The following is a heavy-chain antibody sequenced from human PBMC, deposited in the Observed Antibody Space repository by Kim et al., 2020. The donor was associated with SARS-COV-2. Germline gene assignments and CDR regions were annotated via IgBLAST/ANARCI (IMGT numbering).Heavy chain of an antibody. Sequence: SVKGRFTISRDNAKNSLYLQMNSLRAEDTAVYYCARGPPHRSGYDSFIGYWGQGTLVTVSS. D-gene: IGHD3-22*01. CDR3: ARGPPHRSGYDSFIGY. J-gene: IGHJ4*02. V-gene: IGHV3-11*06.